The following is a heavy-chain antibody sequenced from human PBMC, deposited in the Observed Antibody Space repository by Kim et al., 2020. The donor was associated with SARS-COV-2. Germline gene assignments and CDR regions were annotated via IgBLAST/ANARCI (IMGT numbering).Heavy chain of an antibody. CDR1: GGSFSGYY. CDR3: ARDDSTIFGVVRDAFDI. Sequence: SETLSLTCAVYGGSFSGYYWSWIRQPPGKGLEWIGEINHSGSTNYNPSLKSRVTISVDTSKNQFSLKLSSVTAADTAVYYCARDDSTIFGVVRDAFDIWGQGTMVTVSS. CDR2: INHSGST. D-gene: IGHD3-3*01. V-gene: IGHV4-34*01. J-gene: IGHJ3*02.